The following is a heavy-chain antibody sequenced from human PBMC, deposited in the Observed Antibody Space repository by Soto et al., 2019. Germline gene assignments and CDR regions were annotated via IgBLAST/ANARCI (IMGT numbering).Heavy chain of an antibody. V-gene: IGHV1-18*01. D-gene: IGHD2-21*02. CDR2: ISAYNGNT. Sequence: ASVKVSCKASGYTFTSYGISWVRQAPGQGLEWMGWISAYNGNTNYAQKLQGRVTMTTDTSTSTAYMELRSLRSDDTAVYYCAREGYCGGDCYTFDYWGQRTLVTVSS. J-gene: IGHJ4*02. CDR1: GYTFTSYG. CDR3: AREGYCGGDCYTFDY.